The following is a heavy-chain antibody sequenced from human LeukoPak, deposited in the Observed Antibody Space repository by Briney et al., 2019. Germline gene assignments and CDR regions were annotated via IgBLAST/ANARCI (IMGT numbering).Heavy chain of an antibody. J-gene: IGHJ3*02. V-gene: IGHV4-39*07. CDR3: ARVASCTNGVCYRGAFDI. D-gene: IGHD2-8*01. CDR1: GGSISSSSYY. CDR2: IYYSGST. Sequence: SETLSLTCTVSGGSISSSSYYWGWIRQPPGKGLEWIGSIYYSGSTNYNPSLKSRVTISADTSKNQFSLKLSSVTAADTAVYYCARVASCTNGVCYRGAFDIWGQGTMVTVSS.